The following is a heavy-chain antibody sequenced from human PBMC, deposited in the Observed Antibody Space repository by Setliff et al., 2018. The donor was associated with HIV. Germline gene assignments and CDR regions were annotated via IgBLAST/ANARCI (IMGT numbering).Heavy chain of an antibody. J-gene: IGHJ6*02. CDR3: AGAKAVGGVIITGGLDV. CDR2: IDYSGNT. V-gene: IGHV4-39*01. D-gene: IGHD3-16*02. CDR1: GGSIRSGSYY. Sequence: SETLSLTCSVSGGSIRSGSYYWDWIRQPPGKGLEWIGSIDYSGNTHYNPSLKSRVTISVDTSKNQFSLKQSSVTAADTAVYYCAGAKAVGGVIITGGLDVWGQGTTVTVSS.